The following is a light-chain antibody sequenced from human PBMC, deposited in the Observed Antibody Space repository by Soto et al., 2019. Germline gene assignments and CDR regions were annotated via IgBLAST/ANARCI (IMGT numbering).Light chain of an antibody. CDR1: TSDVGRYNY. CDR2: AVS. J-gene: IGLJ3*02. V-gene: IGLV2-14*01. CDR3: NSYTAGTTWV. Sequence: QSVLTQPASVSGSPGQSITISCTGTTSDVGRYNYVSWHQQHPGKAPKLLIFAVSNRPSGGSDRFSGSKSGNTASLTISGLQAEDEADYYCNSYTAGTTWVFGRGTKLTVL.